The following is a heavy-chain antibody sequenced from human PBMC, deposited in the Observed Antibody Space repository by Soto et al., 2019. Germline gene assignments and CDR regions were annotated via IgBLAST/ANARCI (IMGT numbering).Heavy chain of an antibody. CDR3: ATRYSSPSYDF. V-gene: IGHV5-51*04. CDR1: GYRFTDHW. CDR2: IYPGDSDI. J-gene: IGHJ4*02. Sequence: GESLKISCKGSGYRFTDHWIGWVRQMPGKGLEWMGIIYPGDSDIRVTPSFQGQVTISADKPINTAYLQWSSLKASDTALYYCATRYSSPSYDFWGQGTLVTVSS. D-gene: IGHD6-6*01.